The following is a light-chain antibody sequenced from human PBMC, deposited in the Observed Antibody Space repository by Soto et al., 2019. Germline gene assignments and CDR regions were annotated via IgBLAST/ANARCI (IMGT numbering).Light chain of an antibody. J-gene: IGKJ2*01. CDR3: QQYNNWPLYT. Sequence: EIVMTQSPATLSVSPGERATLSCRASQSVSSNLAWYQQKPGQAPRLLLYGASTRATGIPAMFSGSGSGTEFTLNISSLQSEDFAVYYCQQYNNWPLYTFGQGTKLEIK. V-gene: IGKV3-15*01. CDR2: GAS. CDR1: QSVSSN.